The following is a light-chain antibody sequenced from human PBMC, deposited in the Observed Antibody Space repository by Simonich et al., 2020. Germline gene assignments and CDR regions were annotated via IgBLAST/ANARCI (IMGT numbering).Light chain of an antibody. CDR2: EVS. J-gene: IGLJ3*02. Sequence: QSALTQPPSASGSPGQSVTISCTGTSSDVGGYNYVSWYQQHPGKAPKLMIYEVSKRPSGVPDHFSGSKSGNTASLTVSGLQAEDEADYYCSSYAGSNNYWVFGGGTKLTVL. CDR1: SSDVGGYNY. V-gene: IGLV2-8*01. CDR3: SSYAGSNNYWV.